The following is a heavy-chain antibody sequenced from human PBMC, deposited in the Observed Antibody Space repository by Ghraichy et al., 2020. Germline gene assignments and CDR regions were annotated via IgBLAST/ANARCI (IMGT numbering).Heavy chain of an antibody. J-gene: IGHJ4*02. D-gene: IGHD3-10*01. CDR3: ARDRRRYYGSGSYYAEFDY. V-gene: IGHV4-31*03. CDR2: IYYSGST. Sequence: SETLSLTCTVSGGSISSGGYYWSWIRQHPGKGLEWIGYIYYSGSTYYNPSLKSRVTISVDTSKNQFSLKLSSVTAADTAVYYCARDRRRYYGSGSYYAEFDYWGQGTLVTVSS. CDR1: GGSISSGGYY.